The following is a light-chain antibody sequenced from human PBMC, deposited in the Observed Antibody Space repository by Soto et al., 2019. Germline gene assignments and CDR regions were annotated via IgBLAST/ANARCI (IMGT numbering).Light chain of an antibody. J-gene: IGKJ2*01. Sequence: EIVMTQSPGTLSLSPGDRATISCRASQVIGSRYLAWYHQKSDQAPRLLIYGASSSVTGIPDRFSGSGSATDFTLTISRLEPEDFGVYYCQQFCSRNPHTFGQGTKLDIK. CDR2: GAS. CDR1: QVIGSRY. V-gene: IGKV3-20*01. CDR3: QQFCSRNPHT.